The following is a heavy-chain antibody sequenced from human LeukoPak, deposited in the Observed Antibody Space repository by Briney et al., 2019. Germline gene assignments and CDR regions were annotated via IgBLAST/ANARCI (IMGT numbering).Heavy chain of an antibody. V-gene: IGHV3-74*01. CDR2: INGDGSTK. Sequence: GGSLRLSCVASGLTFSSYWMHRVRQAPGKGLEWVSCINGDGSTKSYADSVKGRFTVSRDNAKNTLYLQMNSLRAADTAVYFCVKEVFNWGQGTLVTVSS. J-gene: IGHJ4*02. CDR3: VKEVFN. CDR1: GLTFSSYW.